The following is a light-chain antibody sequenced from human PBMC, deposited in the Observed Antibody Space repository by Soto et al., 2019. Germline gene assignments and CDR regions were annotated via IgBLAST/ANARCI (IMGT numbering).Light chain of an antibody. V-gene: IGKV4-1*01. CDR3: QQYYSTPVA. CDR1: QSVLYSSNNKNY. Sequence: DIVMTQSPDSLAVSLGERATINCKSSQSVLYSSNNKNYLAWYQQKPGQPPKLLIYWASIRESGVPDRFSGRGSGTDFTLTISSLQAEDVAVYYCQQYYSTPVAFGQGTKVEIK. J-gene: IGKJ1*01. CDR2: WAS.